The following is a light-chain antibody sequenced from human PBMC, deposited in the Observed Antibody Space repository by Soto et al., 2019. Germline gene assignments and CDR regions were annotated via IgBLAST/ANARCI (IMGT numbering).Light chain of an antibody. J-gene: IGLJ2*01. CDR1: SANIGSNY. Sequence: QSVLTQPPSVSAAPGQKVTISCSGSSANIGSNYVSWYQHPPGTAPKLVIYDSDKRPSEIPDRFSGSKSGTSATLDITGLQTGDEADYYCGAWDGSLSVVLFGGGTKLTVL. CDR2: DSD. CDR3: GAWDGSLSVVL. V-gene: IGLV1-51*01.